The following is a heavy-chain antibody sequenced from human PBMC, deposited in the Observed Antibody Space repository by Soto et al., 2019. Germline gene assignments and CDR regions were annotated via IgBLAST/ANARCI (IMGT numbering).Heavy chain of an antibody. CDR2: IKSKTDGETT. CDR3: NTRRWFGDLVAQDC. J-gene: IGHJ4*02. V-gene: IGHV3-15*01. CDR1: GFTFSDVW. D-gene: IGHD3-10*01. Sequence: GGSLRLSCTASGFTFSDVWMHWVRQAPGKGLEWVGRIKSKTDGETTDYAAPVKGRFTISRDDSKNTVYLQMNGLKTEDTAVYFCNTRRWFGDLVAQDCWGQGTLVTVSS.